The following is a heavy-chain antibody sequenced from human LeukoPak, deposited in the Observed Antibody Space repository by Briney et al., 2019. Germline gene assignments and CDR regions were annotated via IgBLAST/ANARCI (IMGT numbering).Heavy chain of an antibody. D-gene: IGHD3-9*01. CDR2: IYYSGST. CDR3: ARGVEYYDILTGLYYFDY. J-gene: IGHJ4*02. Sequence: SETLSLTCTVSGGSISSGGYYWSWIRQHPGKGLEWIGYIYYSGSTYYNPSLKSRVTISVDTSKNQFSLKLSSVTAADTAVYYCARGVEYYDILTGLYYFDYWGQGTLVTVSS. CDR1: GGSISSGGYY. V-gene: IGHV4-31*03.